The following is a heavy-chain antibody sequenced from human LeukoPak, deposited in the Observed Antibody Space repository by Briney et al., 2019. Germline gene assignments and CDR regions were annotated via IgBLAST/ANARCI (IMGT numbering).Heavy chain of an antibody. D-gene: IGHD5-18*01. CDR3: ASGIVDTAMITYFDL. CDR2: IKQDGSEK. J-gene: IGHJ2*01. CDR1: GFTFSSYW. Sequence: GGSLRLSCAASGFTFSSYWMSWVRQAPGKGLEWVANIKQDGSEKYYVDSVKGRFTISRDNAKNSLYLQMNSLRAEDTAVYYCASGIVDTAMITYFDLWGRGTLVTVSS. V-gene: IGHV3-7*01.